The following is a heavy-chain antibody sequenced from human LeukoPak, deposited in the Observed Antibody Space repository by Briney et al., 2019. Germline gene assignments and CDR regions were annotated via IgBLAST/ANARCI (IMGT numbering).Heavy chain of an antibody. D-gene: IGHD6-19*01. CDR3: AKDLMIAVAGTEDYFDY. J-gene: IGHJ4*02. V-gene: IGHV3-30*02. CDR2: IRYDGSNK. CDR1: GSTFSSYG. Sequence: PGGSLRLSCAASGSTFSSYGMHWVRQAPGKGLEWVAFIRYDGSNKYYADSVKGRFTISRDNSKNTLYLQMNSLRAEDTAVYYCAKDLMIAVAGTEDYFDYWGQGTLVTVSS.